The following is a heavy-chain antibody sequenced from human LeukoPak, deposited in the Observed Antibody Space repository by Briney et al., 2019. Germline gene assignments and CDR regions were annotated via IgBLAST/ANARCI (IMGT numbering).Heavy chain of an antibody. CDR1: GASISSYN. CDR2: IYHSGST. D-gene: IGHD5-18*01. Sequence: SETLSPTCAAPGASISSYNWGWFRQPPGKGLGGIGYIYHSGSTNYNPSLKSRVTISVDTSKNQFSLKLSSVTAADTAVYYCARGRGTAIGFDYWGQGTLVTVSS. J-gene: IGHJ4*02. CDR3: ARGRGTAIGFDY. V-gene: IGHV4-59*08.